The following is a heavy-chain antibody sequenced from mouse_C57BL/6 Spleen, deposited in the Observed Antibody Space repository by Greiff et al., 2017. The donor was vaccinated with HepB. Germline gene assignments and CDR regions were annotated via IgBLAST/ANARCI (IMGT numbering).Heavy chain of an antibody. D-gene: IGHD4-1*01. J-gene: IGHJ3*01. CDR3: VRAELGLFAY. Sequence: DVMLVESGGGLVQPKGSLKLSCAASGFSFNTYAMNWVRQAPGKGLEWVARIRSKSNNYATYYADSVKDRFTISRDDSESMLYLQMNNLKTEDTAMYYCVRAELGLFAYWGQGTLVTVSA. CDR1: GFSFNTYA. CDR2: IRSKSNNYAT. V-gene: IGHV10-1*01.